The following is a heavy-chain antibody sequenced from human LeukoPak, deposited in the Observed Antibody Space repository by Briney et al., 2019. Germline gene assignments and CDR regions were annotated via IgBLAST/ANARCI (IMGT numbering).Heavy chain of an antibody. CDR3: ARDAVLLWSGGGQNWFDP. CDR2: IWYDGSNK. Sequence: GGSLRLSCAASGFTFSSYGMHWVRQAPGKGLEWVAVIWYDGSNKYYADSVKGRFTISRDNSKNTLYLQMNSLRAEDTAVYYCARDAVLLWSGGGQNWFDPWGQGTLVTVSS. CDR1: GFTFSSYG. V-gene: IGHV3-33*01. D-gene: IGHD3-10*01. J-gene: IGHJ5*02.